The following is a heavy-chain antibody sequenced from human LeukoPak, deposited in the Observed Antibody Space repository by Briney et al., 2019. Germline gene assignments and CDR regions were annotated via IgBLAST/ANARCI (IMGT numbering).Heavy chain of an antibody. CDR2: INPNSGDT. CDR3: ATQRGSYLWGTDFDY. Sequence: ASVKVSCKASGYTFTGYYMHWARQAPGQGLEWMGWINPNSGDTKYAQKFQGRVTMTRDTSISTAYMELSRLRSDDTAAYYCATQRGSYLWGTDFDYWGQGTLVTVSS. J-gene: IGHJ4*02. V-gene: IGHV1-2*02. D-gene: IGHD3-16*01. CDR1: GYTFTGYY.